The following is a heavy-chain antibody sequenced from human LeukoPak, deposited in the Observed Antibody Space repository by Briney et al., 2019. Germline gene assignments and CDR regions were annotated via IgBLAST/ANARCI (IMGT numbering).Heavy chain of an antibody. D-gene: IGHD1-1*01. Sequence: PSETLSLTCTVSGGSISSSSYYWGWIRQPPGKGLEWIGSIYYSGSTYYNPSLKSRVTISVDTSKNQFSLRLTSVTAADTAVYYCARDHDGTFDYWGQGTLVTVSS. CDR3: ARDHDGTFDY. J-gene: IGHJ4*02. V-gene: IGHV4-39*07. CDR1: GGSISSSSYY. CDR2: IYYSGST.